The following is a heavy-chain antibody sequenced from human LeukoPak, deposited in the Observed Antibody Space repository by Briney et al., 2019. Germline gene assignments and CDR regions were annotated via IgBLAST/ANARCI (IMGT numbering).Heavy chain of an antibody. V-gene: IGHV3-7*01. D-gene: IGHD3-22*01. CDR3: AIPSCYDGSRYYHAY. CDR1: GISFASYW. CDR2: IRQDGTEK. Sequence: PGGSLTLSCAASGISFASYWVTCVRQPPGKGLEWVANIRQDGTEKVYVGSAKGRFTISRDNARQLLFLQMNSLRADDRAVYYCAIPSCYDGSRYYHAYWGQGTLVSVSS. J-gene: IGHJ4*02.